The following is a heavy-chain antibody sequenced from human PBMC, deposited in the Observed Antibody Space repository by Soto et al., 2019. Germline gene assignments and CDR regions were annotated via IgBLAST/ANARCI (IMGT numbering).Heavy chain of an antibody. CDR2: MNPNSGNT. J-gene: IGHJ4*02. CDR1: GYTFTSYD. V-gene: IGHV1-8*01. Sequence: ASVKVSCKASGYTFTSYDINWVRQATGQGLEWMGWMNPNSGNTGYAQKFQGRVTMTTDTSTSTAYMELRSLRSDDTAVYYCARGAMTTVTTSDNWGQGTLVTVSS. D-gene: IGHD4-17*01. CDR3: ARGAMTTVTTSDN.